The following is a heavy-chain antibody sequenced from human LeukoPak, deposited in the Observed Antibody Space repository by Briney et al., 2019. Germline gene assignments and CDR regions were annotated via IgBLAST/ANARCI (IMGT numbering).Heavy chain of an antibody. CDR2: ISGSGGST. D-gene: IGHD3-22*01. J-gene: IGHJ5*02. Sequence: PGGSLRVSCAASGFTFSSYAMSWVRQAPGKGLEWVSAISGSGGSTYYADSVKGRFTISRDNSKNTLYLQMNSLRAEDTAVYYCAKDRYYYGSSGYYNWFDPWGQGTLVTVSS. CDR3: AKDRYYYGSSGYYNWFDP. V-gene: IGHV3-23*01. CDR1: GFTFSSYA.